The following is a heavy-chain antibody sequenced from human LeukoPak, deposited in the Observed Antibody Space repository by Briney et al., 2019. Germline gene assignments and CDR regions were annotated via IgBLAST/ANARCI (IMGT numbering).Heavy chain of an antibody. Sequence: PGGSLRLSCAASGFTFSSYSMNWVRQAPGKGLEWVSSISSSSSYIYYADSVKGRFTISRDNAKNSLYLQMNSLRAEDTAVYYCARDNPQWPAFFDYWGQGTLVTVSS. D-gene: IGHD6-19*01. V-gene: IGHV3-21*01. CDR3: ARDNPQWPAFFDY. CDR2: ISSSSSYI. CDR1: GFTFSSYS. J-gene: IGHJ4*02.